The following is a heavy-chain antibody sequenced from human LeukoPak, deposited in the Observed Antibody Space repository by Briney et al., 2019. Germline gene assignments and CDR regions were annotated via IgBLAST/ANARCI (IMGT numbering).Heavy chain of an antibody. V-gene: IGHV4-61*01. CDR3: ARRCSYQAAAFDY. Sequence: SETLSLTCTVSGDSVSSGSYYWGWIRQPPGKGLEWIGDIYYSGSTNYNPSLKSRVTISVDTSKNPFSLKLSSVTAADTAVYYCARRCSYQAAAFDYWGQGTLVTVSS. CDR1: GDSVSSGSYY. CDR2: IYYSGST. D-gene: IGHD6-13*01. J-gene: IGHJ4*02.